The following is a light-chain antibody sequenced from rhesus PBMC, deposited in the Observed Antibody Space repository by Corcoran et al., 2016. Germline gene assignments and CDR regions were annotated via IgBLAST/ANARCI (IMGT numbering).Light chain of an antibody. Sequence: DIQMTQSPSSLSASVGDTVTISCRASPALSTYLNWFQQKPGTAPKLLFSDASSLESGVPSRFSGSGSGTTFTLTLTILQPEDFAAYYCLQHYSYPLTFSGVTKVEIK. CDR3: LQHYSYPLT. J-gene: IGKJ4*01. CDR1: PALSTY. V-gene: IGKV1-28*03. CDR2: DAS.